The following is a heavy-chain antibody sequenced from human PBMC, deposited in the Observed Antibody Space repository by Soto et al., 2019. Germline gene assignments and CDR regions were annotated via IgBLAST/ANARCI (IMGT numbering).Heavy chain of an antibody. V-gene: IGHV4-31*03. Sequence: SETLSLTCTVSGDSLSSGGQYWICIRQHPGKGLEWIGHIYDSVNTYYSPSLRSRVTISADMSKNQFSLNLRSVTAADTAVYYCARVDHRGYFAILTDYWGQGTLVTVSS. D-gene: IGHD3-9*01. CDR1: GDSLSSGGQY. CDR3: ARVDHRGYFAILTDY. J-gene: IGHJ4*02. CDR2: IYDSVNT.